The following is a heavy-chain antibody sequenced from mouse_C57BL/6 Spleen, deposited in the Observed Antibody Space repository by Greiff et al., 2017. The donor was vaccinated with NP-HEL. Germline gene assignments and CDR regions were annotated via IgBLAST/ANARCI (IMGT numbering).Heavy chain of an antibody. Sequence: QVQLKQPGAELVRPGTSVKLSCKASGYTFTSYWMHWVKQRPGQGLEWIGVIDPSDSYTNYNQKFKGKATLTVDTSSSTAYMQLSSLTSEDSAVYYCARGDYDGIAYWGQGTLVTVSA. CDR3: ARGDYDGIAY. D-gene: IGHD2-4*01. CDR1: GYTFTSYW. V-gene: IGHV1-59*01. J-gene: IGHJ3*01. CDR2: IDPSDSYT.